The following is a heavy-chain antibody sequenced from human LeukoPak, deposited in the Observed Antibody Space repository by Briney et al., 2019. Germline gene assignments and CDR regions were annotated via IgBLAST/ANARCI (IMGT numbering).Heavy chain of an antibody. J-gene: IGHJ4*02. CDR3: ASLLNSSGFDY. V-gene: IGHV4-59*01. D-gene: IGHD6-19*01. CDR1: GGSISSYY. Sequence: SETLSLTCTVSGGSISSYYWSWIRQPPGKGLEWIGYFYYSGSTNYNPPLKSRVTISVDTSKNQFSLKLSSVTAADTAVYYCASLLNSSGFDYWGQGTLVTVSS. CDR2: FYYSGST.